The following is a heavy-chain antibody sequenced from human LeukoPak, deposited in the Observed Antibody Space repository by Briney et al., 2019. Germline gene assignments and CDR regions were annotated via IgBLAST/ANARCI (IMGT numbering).Heavy chain of an antibody. J-gene: IGHJ6*03. D-gene: IGHD6-19*01. Sequence: SETLSLTCTVSGGSISSGSYYWSWIRQPAGKGLEWIGRIYTSGSTNYNPSLKSRVTISVDTSKNRFSLKLSSVTAADTAVYYCARSRIAVAGYYMDVWGKGTTVTISS. CDR1: GGSISSGSYY. CDR3: ARSRIAVAGYYMDV. V-gene: IGHV4-61*02. CDR2: IYTSGST.